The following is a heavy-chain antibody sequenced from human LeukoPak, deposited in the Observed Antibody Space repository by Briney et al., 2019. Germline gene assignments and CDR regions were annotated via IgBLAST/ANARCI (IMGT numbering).Heavy chain of an antibody. CDR3: ARYDNWNYDFDY. CDR1: GGSISSGDYY. J-gene: IGHJ4*02. D-gene: IGHD1-7*01. V-gene: IGHV4-30-4*01. Sequence: SSETLSLTCTVSGGSISSGDYYWSWIRQPPGKGLEWIGYIYYSGSTYYNPSLKSRVTISVDTSKNQFPLKLSSVTAADTAVYYCARYDNWNYDFDYWGQGTLVTVSS. CDR2: IYYSGST.